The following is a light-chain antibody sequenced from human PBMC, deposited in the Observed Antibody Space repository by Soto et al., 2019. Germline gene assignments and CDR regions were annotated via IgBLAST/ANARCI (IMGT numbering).Light chain of an antibody. Sequence: QSVLTQPASVSGSPGQSITIFCTGTSSDIGGYNYVSWYQQHPGKAPKLMIYEVSNRPSGVFNRFSGSKSGNTASLTISGLQAEDEANYYCSSYTSSSTLVVFGGGTKLTVL. V-gene: IGLV2-14*01. CDR3: SSYTSSSTLVV. J-gene: IGLJ2*01. CDR1: SSDIGGYNY. CDR2: EVS.